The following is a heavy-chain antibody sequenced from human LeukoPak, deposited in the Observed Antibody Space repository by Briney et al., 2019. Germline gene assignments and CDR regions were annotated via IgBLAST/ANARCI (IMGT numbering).Heavy chain of an antibody. D-gene: IGHD6-13*01. V-gene: IGHV3-30-3*01. J-gene: IGHJ5*02. CDR1: GFTFSSYA. Sequence: GRSLRLSCAASGFTFSSYATHWVRQAPGKGLEWVAVISYDGSNKYYADSVKGRFTISRDNSKNTLYLQMNSLRAEDTAVYYCAREAGYSSSWYYLNWFDPWGQGTLVTVSS. CDR3: AREAGYSSSWYYLNWFDP. CDR2: ISYDGSNK.